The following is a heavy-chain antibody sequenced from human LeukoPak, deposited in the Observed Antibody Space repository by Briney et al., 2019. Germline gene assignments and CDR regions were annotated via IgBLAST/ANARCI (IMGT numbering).Heavy chain of an antibody. Sequence: ASVKASCKASGYTFTSYGISWVRQAPGQGLEWMGWISAYNGNTNYAQKLQGRVTMTTDTSTSTAYMELRSLRSDDTAVHYCARALGDTAMVTGWFDPWGQGTLVTVSS. CDR2: ISAYNGNT. CDR3: ARALGDTAMVTGWFDP. V-gene: IGHV1-18*01. J-gene: IGHJ5*02. D-gene: IGHD5-18*01. CDR1: GYTFTSYG.